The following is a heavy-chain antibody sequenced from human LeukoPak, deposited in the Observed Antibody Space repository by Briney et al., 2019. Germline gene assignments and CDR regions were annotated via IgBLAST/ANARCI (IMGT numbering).Heavy chain of an antibody. Sequence: SGGSLRLSCAASGLTFSSYAMHWVRQAPGKGLEWVAVISYDGSNKYYADSVKGRLTISRDNSVNTLYLQMNSLRAEDTAIYYCARDSTMVRGVIDCWGRGTLVTVSS. CDR3: ARDSTMVRGVIDC. CDR2: ISYDGSNK. V-gene: IGHV3-30-3*01. D-gene: IGHD3-10*01. CDR1: GLTFSSYA. J-gene: IGHJ4*02.